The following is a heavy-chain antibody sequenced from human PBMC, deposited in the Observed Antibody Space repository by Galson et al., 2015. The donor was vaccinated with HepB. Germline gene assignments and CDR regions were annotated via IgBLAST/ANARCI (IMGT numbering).Heavy chain of an antibody. V-gene: IGHV3-30*18. CDR3: AKNYVISSSWYYDYYYYGMDV. CDR1: GFTFSSYG. CDR2: ISYDGSNK. J-gene: IGHJ6*02. D-gene: IGHD6-13*01. Sequence: SLRLSCAASGFTFSSYGMHWVRQAPGKGLEWVAVISYDGSNKYYADSVKGRFTISRDNSKNTLYLQMNSLRAEDTAVYYCAKNYVISSSWYYDYYYYGMDVWGQGTTVTVSS.